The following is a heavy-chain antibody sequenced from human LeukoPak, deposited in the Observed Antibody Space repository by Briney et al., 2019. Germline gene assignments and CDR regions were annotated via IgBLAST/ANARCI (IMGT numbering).Heavy chain of an antibody. Sequence: RPGGSLRLSCAASGLTVSSNYMSWVRQAPGKGLEWVSSIGGSGDRTYYADSVKARFTISRDNSKNTLYLQMNSLRAEDTAVYYCAKDRASKDNGNYPFISFWGQGTLVTVSS. V-gene: IGHV3-23*01. CDR3: AKDRASKDNGNYPFISF. D-gene: IGHD3-16*02. CDR2: IGGSGDRT. CDR1: GLTVSSNY. J-gene: IGHJ4*02.